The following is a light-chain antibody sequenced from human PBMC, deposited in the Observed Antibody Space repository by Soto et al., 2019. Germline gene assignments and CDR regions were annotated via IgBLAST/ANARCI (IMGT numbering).Light chain of an antibody. V-gene: IGKV1-5*03. Sequence: DIQMTKYPSTLSASVGDRVTITCRASQSIGSWLAWFQQKPGKAPKVLIYKASSLESGVPSRFSGSGSGTEFTLTISSLQPDDFATYYCQQYNNWPHPLGQGTKVEI. CDR1: QSIGSW. CDR3: QQYNNWPHP. J-gene: IGKJ2*01. CDR2: KAS.